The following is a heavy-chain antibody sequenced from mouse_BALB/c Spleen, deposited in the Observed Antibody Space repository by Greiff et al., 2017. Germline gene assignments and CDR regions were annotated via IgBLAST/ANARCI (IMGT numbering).Heavy chain of an antibody. V-gene: IGHV3-6*02. CDR1: GYSITSGYY. CDR2: ISYDGSN. J-gene: IGHJ3*01. CDR3: ARDSQEYDYDGWFAC. D-gene: IGHD2-4*01. Sequence: EVQRVESGPGLVKPSQSLSLTCSVTGYSITSGYYWNWIRQFPGNKLEWMGYISYDGSNNYNPSLKNRISITRDTSKNQFFLKLNSVTTEDTATYYCARDSQEYDYDGWFACWGQGTLVTVSA.